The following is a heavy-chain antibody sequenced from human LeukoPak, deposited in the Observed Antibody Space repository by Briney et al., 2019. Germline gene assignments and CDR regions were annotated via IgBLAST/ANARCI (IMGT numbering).Heavy chain of an antibody. CDR1: GFTFSDSG. Sequence: GGSLRLSCAASGFTFSDSGMHWVRQASGKGLEWIGRIRVKAHNYATVYAASMKGRFTISRDDSKNTAYLQMTSLKPEDTAVYYCAALRPFDYWGQGTLVTVSS. CDR3: AALRPFDY. D-gene: IGHD3-16*01. CDR2: IRVKAHNYAT. V-gene: IGHV3-73*01. J-gene: IGHJ4*02.